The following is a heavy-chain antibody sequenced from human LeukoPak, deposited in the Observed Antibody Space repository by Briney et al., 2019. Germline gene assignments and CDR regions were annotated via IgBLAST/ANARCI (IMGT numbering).Heavy chain of an antibody. CDR1: GFTFSSYA. V-gene: IGHV3-23*01. Sequence: GGSLRLSCAASGFTFSSYAMSWVRQAPGKGLEWVSAISGSGGSTYYADPVKGRFTISRDNSKNTLYLQMNSLRAEDTAVYYCAKETITIFDYYYYGMDVWGQGTTVTVSS. CDR3: AKETITIFDYYYYGMDV. J-gene: IGHJ6*02. D-gene: IGHD3-3*01. CDR2: ISGSGGST.